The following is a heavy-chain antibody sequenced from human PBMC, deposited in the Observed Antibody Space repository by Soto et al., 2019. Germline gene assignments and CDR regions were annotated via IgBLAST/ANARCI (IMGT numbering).Heavy chain of an antibody. D-gene: IGHD1-26*01. V-gene: IGHV3-23*01. CDR2: LDGSGSHT. J-gene: IGHJ4*02. CDR3: VKGRYSYNRGYFDY. Sequence: EVQLLESGGGFLQPGGSLRLSCAASGFTFSNETMSWVRQAPGRGLEWVSSLDGSGSHTFHADSVKGRFTISRDNSKNTVYLQMNSLRAEDTAVYYCVKGRYSYNRGYFDYWGQGTVVSVSS. CDR1: GFTFSNET.